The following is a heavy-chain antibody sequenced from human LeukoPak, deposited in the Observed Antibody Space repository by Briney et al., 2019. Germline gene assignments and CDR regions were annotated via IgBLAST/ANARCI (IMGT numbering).Heavy chain of an antibody. D-gene: IGHD1-26*01. CDR3: ARDSVSGSYWGLFDF. J-gene: IGHJ4*02. Sequence: GRSLRLSCAASGFTFNNYAMHWVRQAPGKGLQWVAVISYDGSNKYYADSVKGRFTISRDNSKNTLYLQMNSLRAEDTAVYYCARDSVSGSYWGLFDFWGQGTLVTVSS. V-gene: IGHV3-30*04. CDR1: GFTFNNYA. CDR2: ISYDGSNK.